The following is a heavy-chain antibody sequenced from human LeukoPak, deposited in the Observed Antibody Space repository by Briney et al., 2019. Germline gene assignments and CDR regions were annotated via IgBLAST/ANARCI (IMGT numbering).Heavy chain of an antibody. Sequence: QTSETLSLTCTVSGGSISSSSYYWGWIRQPPGKGLEWIGSIYYSGSTYYNPSLKSRVTISVDTSKNQFSLKLSSVTAADTAVYYCARKWGGLYGDYYFDYWGQGTLVTVSS. CDR1: GGSISSSSYY. D-gene: IGHD4-17*01. V-gene: IGHV4-39*01. CDR2: IYYSGST. CDR3: ARKWGGLYGDYYFDY. J-gene: IGHJ4*02.